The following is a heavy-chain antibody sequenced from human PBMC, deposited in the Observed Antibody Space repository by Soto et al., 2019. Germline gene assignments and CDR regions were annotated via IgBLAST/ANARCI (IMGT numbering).Heavy chain of an antibody. V-gene: IGHV4-30-4*01. Sequence: QVQLQESGPGLVQPSQTLALTCTVSGGSISRGVYYWGWIRQPPGKGLEWIGYIHFRGSTYYSPSLKSRVTISVDTSKNLFSLNLTSRTAADTAVYYCARVRPPYSNYYDLWGQGTLVNVSS. J-gene: IGHJ4*02. CDR1: GGSISRGVYY. CDR2: IHFRGST. CDR3: ARVRPPYSNYYDL. D-gene: IGHD4-4*01.